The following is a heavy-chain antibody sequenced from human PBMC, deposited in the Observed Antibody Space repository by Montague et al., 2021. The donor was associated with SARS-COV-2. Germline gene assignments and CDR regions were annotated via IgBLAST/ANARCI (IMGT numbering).Heavy chain of an antibody. Sequence: SVRLSCVAFGFTYSNYGVHWVRQAPGKGLEWVASIWNDGSKKYHADSVKGRFTISRDNSNNMLYLQMDSLRAEDAAVYYCVGDPGDPDTFDYWGQGTQVTVSS. CDR2: IWNDGSKK. J-gene: IGHJ4*02. V-gene: IGHV3-33*01. CDR1: GFTYSNYG. CDR3: VGDPGDPDTFDY. D-gene: IGHD7-27*01.